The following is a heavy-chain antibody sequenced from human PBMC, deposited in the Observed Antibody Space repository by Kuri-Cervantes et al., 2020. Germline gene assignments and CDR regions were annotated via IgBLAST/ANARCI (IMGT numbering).Heavy chain of an antibody. D-gene: IGHD3-10*01. CDR3: ARVIKTSWFVRGHFDY. Sequence: GESLKISCEVSGFEFSDYYMTWIRQAPGKGLEWISYISSTGSSIYYTDAVKGRFTISRDNAKNSLYLQMNSLRAEDTAVCYCARVIKTSWFVRGHFDYWGQGTLVTVSS. J-gene: IGHJ4*02. V-gene: IGHV3-11*04. CDR2: ISSTGSSI. CDR1: GFEFSDYY.